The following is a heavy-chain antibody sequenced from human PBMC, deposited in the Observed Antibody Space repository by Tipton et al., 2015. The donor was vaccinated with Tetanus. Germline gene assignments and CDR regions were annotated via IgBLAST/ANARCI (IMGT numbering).Heavy chain of an antibody. V-gene: IGHV4-59*01. J-gene: IGHJ4*02. CDR1: GGSISSYY. Sequence: TLSLTCTVSGGSISSYYWSWIRQPPGKGLEWIGYIYYSGSTNYNPSLKSRVTISVDTSKNQFSPKLSSVTAADTAVYYCARSWAGDYYDSSGYFDYWGQGTLVTVSS. CDR3: ARSWAGDYYDSSGYFDY. CDR2: IYYSGST. D-gene: IGHD3-22*01.